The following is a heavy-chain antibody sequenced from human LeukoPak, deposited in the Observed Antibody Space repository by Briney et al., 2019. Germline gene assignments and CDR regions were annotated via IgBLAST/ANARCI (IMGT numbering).Heavy chain of an antibody. CDR3: ARYCSSTSCYRDVYGMDV. CDR1: GFTFSSYS. Sequence: PGGSLRLSCAASGFTFSSYSTNWVRQAPGKGLEWVSSISSSSSYIYYADSVKGRFTISRDNAKNSLYLQMNSLRAEDTAVYYCARYCSSTSCYRDVYGMDVWGQGTTVTVSS. D-gene: IGHD2-2*02. J-gene: IGHJ6*02. CDR2: ISSSSSYI. V-gene: IGHV3-21*01.